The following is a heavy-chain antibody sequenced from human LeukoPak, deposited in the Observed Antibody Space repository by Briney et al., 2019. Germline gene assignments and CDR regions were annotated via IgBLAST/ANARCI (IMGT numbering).Heavy chain of an antibody. D-gene: IGHD3-22*01. CDR2: ISGSGGST. CDR1: RFTFSTYA. Sequence: GGSLRLSCAASRFTFSTYAMSWVRQAPGKGLEWVSGISGSGGSTYYADSVEGRFTISRDNSKNTVYVQMNSLRAEDTAVYYCEKDPTTYYDTSGYGRYNWFDPWGQGTLVTVSS. CDR3: EKDPTTYYDTSGYGRYNWFDP. J-gene: IGHJ5*02. V-gene: IGHV3-23*01.